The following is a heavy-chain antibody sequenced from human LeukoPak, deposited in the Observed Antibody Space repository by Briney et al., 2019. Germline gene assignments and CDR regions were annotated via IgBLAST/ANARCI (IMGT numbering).Heavy chain of an antibody. J-gene: IGHJ4*02. CDR2: ISWNSGSI. CDR3: ARDYAAMVTGWGY. CDR1: GFTFDDYA. V-gene: IGHV3-9*01. D-gene: IGHD5-18*01. Sequence: QPGRSLRLSCAASGFTFDDYAMPWVRQAPGKGLEWVSGISWNSGSIGYADSVKGRFTISRDNAKNSLYLQMNSLRAEDTAVYYCARDYAAMVTGWGYWGQGTLVTVSS.